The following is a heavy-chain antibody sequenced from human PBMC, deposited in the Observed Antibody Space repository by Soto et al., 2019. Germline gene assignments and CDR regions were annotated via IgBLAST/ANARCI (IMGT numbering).Heavy chain of an antibody. Sequence: EVQLLESGGGLVQPGGSLRLSCAASGFTFSSYAMKWVRQAPGKGLEWVSLIGESGTPTYYADSVKGRFTISRDNSGNTLFLEMYRLRAEDTAVYYCGRYIPGVRYYVMDVWGQGTTVTVS. CDR3: GRYIPGVRYYVMDV. D-gene: IGHD2-2*01. CDR1: GFTFSSYA. CDR2: IGESGTPT. V-gene: IGHV3-23*01. J-gene: IGHJ6*02.